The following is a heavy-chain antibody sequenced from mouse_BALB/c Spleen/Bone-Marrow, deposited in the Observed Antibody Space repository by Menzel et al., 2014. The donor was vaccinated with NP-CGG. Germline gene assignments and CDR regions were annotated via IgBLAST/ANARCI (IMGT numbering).Heavy chain of an antibody. J-gene: IGHJ1*01. Sequence: EVQGVESGPELVKPGASVKISCKASGYSFTGYYMHWVKQSHGNSLDWIGYIYPYNGVSSYNQKFKGKATLTVDKSSSTAYMELRSLTSDDSAVCYCESRGEYFDVWGAGTTVTVSS. CDR2: IYPYNGVS. V-gene: IGHV1-31*01. CDR3: ESRGEYFDV. CDR1: GYSFTGYY.